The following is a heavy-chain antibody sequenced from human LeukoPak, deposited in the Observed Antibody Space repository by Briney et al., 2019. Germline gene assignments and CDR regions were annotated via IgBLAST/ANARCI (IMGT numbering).Heavy chain of an antibody. CDR2: IIPIFGTA. J-gene: IGHJ5*02. V-gene: IGHV1-69*13. CDR1: GGTFSSYA. Sequence: GASVKVSCKASGGTFSSYAISWVRQAPGQGLEWMGGIIPIFGTANYAQKFQGRVTITADESTSTAYMELSSLRSEDTAAYYCARASREYCSSTSCWGFDPWGQGTLVTVSS. CDR3: ARASREYCSSTSCWGFDP. D-gene: IGHD2-2*01.